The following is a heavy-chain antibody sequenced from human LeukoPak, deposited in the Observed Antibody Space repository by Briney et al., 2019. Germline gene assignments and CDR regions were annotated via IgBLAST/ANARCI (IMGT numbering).Heavy chain of an antibody. CDR3: ARQIVVVPAAYVNYYYYYGMDV. CDR1: GGSISSGGYH. D-gene: IGHD2-2*01. V-gene: IGHV4-31*03. CDR2: IYYSGST. J-gene: IGHJ6*02. Sequence: SQTLSLTCTVSGGSISSGGYHWSWVRQHPGKGLEWIGYIYYSGSTYYNPSLKSRVTISVGTSKNQFSLKLSSVTAADTAVYYCARQIVVVPAAYVNYYYYYGMDVWGQGTTVTVSS.